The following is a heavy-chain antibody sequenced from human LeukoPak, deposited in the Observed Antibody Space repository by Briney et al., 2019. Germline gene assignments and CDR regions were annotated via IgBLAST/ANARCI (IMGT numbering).Heavy chain of an antibody. CDR2: ISYDGSNK. CDR1: GFTFSSYG. Sequence: GGSLRLSCAASGFTFSSYGMHWVRQAPGKGLEWVAVISYDGSNKYYADSVKGRFTISRDNSKNTLYLQMNSLRAEDTAVYYCAKGGIAAAATGIYWGQGTLVTVSS. CDR3: AKGGIAAAATGIY. V-gene: IGHV3-30*18. D-gene: IGHD6-13*01. J-gene: IGHJ4*02.